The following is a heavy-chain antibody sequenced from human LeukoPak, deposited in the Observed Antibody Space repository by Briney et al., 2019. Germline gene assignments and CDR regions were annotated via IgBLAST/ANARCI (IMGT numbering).Heavy chain of an antibody. J-gene: IGHJ5*02. V-gene: IGHV4-59*01. CDR3: ARLRGVVPAASKRFDP. D-gene: IGHD2-2*01. CDR2: IYYSGST. Sequence: SETLSLTCTVYGGSTSSYYWSWIRQPPGKGLEWIGYIYYSGSTNYNPSLKRRVTISVDTYKKQFSLKLSSVTAADTAVYYCARLRGVVPAASKRFDPWGQGTLVTVSS. CDR1: GGSTSSYY.